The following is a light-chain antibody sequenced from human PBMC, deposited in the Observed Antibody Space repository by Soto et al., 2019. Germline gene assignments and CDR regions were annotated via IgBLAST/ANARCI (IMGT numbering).Light chain of an antibody. CDR2: GAS. CDR3: HQFGSSPPAFT. V-gene: IGKV3-20*01. Sequence: SMLTQSPGTLSLSPGERATLSCRASQSVSTRDLAWYQQKPGQAPRLLIYGASIRATGIPDRLSGSGSGTDFTLTISRLEPEDFAVYYCHQFGSSPPAFTFGQGTKLEI. CDR1: QSVSTRD. J-gene: IGKJ2*01.